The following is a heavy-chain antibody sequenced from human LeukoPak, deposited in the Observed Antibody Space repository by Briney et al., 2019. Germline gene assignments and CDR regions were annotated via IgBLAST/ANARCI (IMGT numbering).Heavy chain of an antibody. J-gene: IGHJ4*02. V-gene: IGHV1-18*01. D-gene: IGHD3-22*01. Sequence: ASVKVSCKASGYTFTSYGISWVRQAPGQGLEWMGWISAYNGNTNYAQKLQGRVTMTTDTSTSTAYMELRSLRSDDTAVYYCASTELYYDSSGYSPIDFDYWGRGTLVTVSS. CDR1: GYTFTSYG. CDR3: ASTELYYDSSGYSPIDFDY. CDR2: ISAYNGNT.